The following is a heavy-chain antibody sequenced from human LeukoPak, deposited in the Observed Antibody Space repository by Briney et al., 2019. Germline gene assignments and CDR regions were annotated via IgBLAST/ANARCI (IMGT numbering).Heavy chain of an antibody. J-gene: IGHJ4*02. CDR1: GFTFNNYV. CDR3: ARPPTSRAFGY. CDR2: ISYSGDST. V-gene: IGHV3-23*01. Sequence: PGGSLRLSCVVSGFTFNNYVMTWVRQAPGKGLEWVSSISYSGDSTYSADSVKGRFTISRDNSKNTLYLQMNSLRAEDTATYYCARPPTSRAFGYWGQGTLVTVSS.